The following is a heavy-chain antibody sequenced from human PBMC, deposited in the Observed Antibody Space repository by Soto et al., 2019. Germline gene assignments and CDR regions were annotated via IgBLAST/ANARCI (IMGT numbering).Heavy chain of an antibody. CDR1: GGTFSSYA. Sequence: GASVKVSCKASGGTFSSYAISWVRQAPGQGLEWMGGIIPIFGTANYAQKFQGRVTITADESTSTAYMELSSLRSEDTAVYYCARTVDSSGWDTYYFDYWGQGTLVTVSS. CDR3: ARTVDSSGWDTYYFDY. CDR2: IIPIFGTA. V-gene: IGHV1-69*13. D-gene: IGHD6-19*01. J-gene: IGHJ4*02.